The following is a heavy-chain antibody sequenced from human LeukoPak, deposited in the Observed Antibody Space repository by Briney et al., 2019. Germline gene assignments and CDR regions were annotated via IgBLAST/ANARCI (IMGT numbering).Heavy chain of an antibody. CDR3: AREALGSSGYYWNWFDP. J-gene: IGHJ5*02. CDR2: INHSGST. Sequence: SETLSLTCAVYGGSFSGYYWSWIRQPPGKGLEWIGEINHSGSTNYNPSLKSRVTISVDTSKNQFSLKLSSVTAADTAVYYCAREALGSSGYYWNWFDPWGQGTLVTVSS. V-gene: IGHV4-34*01. CDR1: GGSFSGYY. D-gene: IGHD3-22*01.